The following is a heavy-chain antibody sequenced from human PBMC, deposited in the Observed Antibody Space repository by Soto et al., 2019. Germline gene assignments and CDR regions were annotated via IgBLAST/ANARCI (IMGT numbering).Heavy chain of an antibody. CDR2: IDPGDSYT. CDR3: ARYNYGSTAR. Sequence: GESLKISCQGSGYNFTDYWINWVRQVPGKGLEWLGRIDPGDSYTRYGPSFRGHVTISLDKAINTVYLQWSSLKASDSAMYYCARYNYGSTARWGRGTLGTVGS. D-gene: IGHD3-16*01. J-gene: IGHJ1*01. V-gene: IGHV5-10-1*01. CDR1: GYNFTDYW.